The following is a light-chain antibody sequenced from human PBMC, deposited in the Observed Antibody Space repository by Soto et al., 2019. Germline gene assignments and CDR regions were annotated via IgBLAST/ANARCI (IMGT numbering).Light chain of an antibody. J-gene: IGKJ4*01. CDR1: LTVRNNT. V-gene: IGKV3-15*01. CDR3: QQYSDWPLT. CDR2: GAS. Sequence: EIVLTQSPATLSLSPGERATLSCRASLTVRNNTLAWYQQKPGQAPRLLIYGASTWATGIPTRFSGSGSGTEFTITIRSLQSEDFAVYYCQQYSDWPLTFGGGTKVEI.